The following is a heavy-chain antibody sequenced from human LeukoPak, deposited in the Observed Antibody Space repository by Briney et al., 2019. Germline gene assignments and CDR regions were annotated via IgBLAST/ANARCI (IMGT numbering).Heavy chain of an antibody. CDR2: ISSGNSSM. CDR3: ASWPGGWYGEDS. J-gene: IGHJ4*02. Sequence: GGSLRLSCVTSGFTFSDYDMNWIRQAPGRGLEWVSYISSGNSSMYYADSVKGRFTISRDTPKNTLYLQMNSLRVEDTAVYYCASWPGGWYGEDSWGQGTLVTVSS. V-gene: IGHV3-11*01. D-gene: IGHD6-19*01. CDR1: GFTFSDYD.